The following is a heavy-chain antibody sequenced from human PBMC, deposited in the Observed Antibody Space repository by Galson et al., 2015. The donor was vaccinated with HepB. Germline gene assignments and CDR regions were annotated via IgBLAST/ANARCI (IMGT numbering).Heavy chain of an antibody. CDR3: AKSPLHYDYVWGSYRVPPPDY. D-gene: IGHD3-16*02. Sequence: SLRLSCAASGFTFSSYGMHWVRQAPGKGLEWVAFIRYDGSNKYYADSVKGRFTISRDNSENTLYLQMNSLRAEDTAVYYCAKSPLHYDYVWGSYRVPPPDYWGQGTLVTVSS. CDR1: GFTFSSYG. V-gene: IGHV3-30*02. J-gene: IGHJ4*02. CDR2: IRYDGSNK.